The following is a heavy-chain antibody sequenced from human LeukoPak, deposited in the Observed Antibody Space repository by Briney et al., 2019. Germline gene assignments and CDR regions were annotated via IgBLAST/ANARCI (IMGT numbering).Heavy chain of an antibody. V-gene: IGHV3-9*01. D-gene: IGHD2-2*01. Sequence: NPGGSLRLSCAASGFTFDDYAMHWVRLVPGKGLEWVSGISWNSAVIGYADSVKGRFIISRDNAKNSLYLQMNSLRDEDTAFYYCAKDRKSSVAAVPFDFWGQGTLVTVSS. J-gene: IGHJ4*02. CDR3: AKDRKSSVAAVPFDF. CDR1: GFTFDDYA. CDR2: ISWNSAVI.